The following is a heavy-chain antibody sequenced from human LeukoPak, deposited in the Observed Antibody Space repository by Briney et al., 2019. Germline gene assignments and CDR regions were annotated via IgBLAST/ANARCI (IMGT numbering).Heavy chain of an antibody. J-gene: IGHJ4*02. CDR3: AKEGNYYDSSGYYYYFDN. CDR1: EFTFSDYY. CDR2: ISSTSSTR. D-gene: IGHD3-22*01. V-gene: IGHV3-11*01. Sequence: GGSLRLSCTASEFTFSDYYMSWIRQAPGKGLAWVSYISSTSSTRYYADSVKGRFTISRDNSKNTLYLQMTSLRAEDAAVYYCAKEGNYYDSSGYYYYFDNWGQGTLVTVSS.